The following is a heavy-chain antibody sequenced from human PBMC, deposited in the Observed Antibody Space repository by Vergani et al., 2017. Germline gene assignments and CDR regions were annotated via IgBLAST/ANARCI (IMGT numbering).Heavy chain of an antibody. CDR2: IYHSGST. CDR3: ARKGLWFGELLAGAYNWFDP. J-gene: IGHJ5*02. V-gene: IGHV4-34*01. CDR1: GWSFSGYY. Sequence: QVQLQQWGAGLLKPSETLSLTCAVYGWSFSGYYWSWIRQPTGKGLAWLWEIYHSGSTNYNPFLKRRVTISVDKSKKQFSLKLSSVPDADTAVYYCARKGLWFGELLAGAYNWFDPWGQGTLVTVSA. D-gene: IGHD3-10*01.